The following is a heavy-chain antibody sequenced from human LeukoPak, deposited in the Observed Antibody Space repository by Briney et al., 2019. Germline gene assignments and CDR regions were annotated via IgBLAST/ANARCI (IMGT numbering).Heavy chain of an antibody. J-gene: IGHJ6*02. D-gene: IGHD3-9*01. Sequence: GESLKISCKGSGCSFTSYWISWVRQMPGKGLEWMGRIDPSDSYTNYSPSFQGHVTISADKSISTAYLQWSSLKASDTAMYYCARSDSKSELRYFDWLDPHYGMDVWGQGTTVTVSS. CDR1: GCSFTSYW. CDR2: IDPSDSYT. CDR3: ARSDSKSELRYFDWLDPHYGMDV. V-gene: IGHV5-10-1*01.